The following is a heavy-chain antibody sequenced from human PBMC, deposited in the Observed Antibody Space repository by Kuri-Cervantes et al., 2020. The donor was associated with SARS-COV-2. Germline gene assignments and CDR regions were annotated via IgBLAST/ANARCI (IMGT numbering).Heavy chain of an antibody. Sequence: GESLKTSCAASGFTFSSYAMHWVRQAPGKGLEWVAVISYDGSNKYYADSVKGRFTLSRDNSKNTLYLQMNSLRAEDTAVYYCARDSKSITMIVVVPPMLDPWGQGTLVTVSS. CDR3: ARDSKSITMIVVVPPMLDP. V-gene: IGHV3-30-3*01. CDR1: GFTFSSYA. J-gene: IGHJ5*02. CDR2: ISYDGSNK. D-gene: IGHD3-22*01.